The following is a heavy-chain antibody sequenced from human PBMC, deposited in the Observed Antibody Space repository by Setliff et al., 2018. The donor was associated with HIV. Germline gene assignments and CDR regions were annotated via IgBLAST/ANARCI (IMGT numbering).Heavy chain of an antibody. V-gene: IGHV3-23*01. CDR3: AALKGYSYGRGCFDP. Sequence: GGSLRLSCATSGFAFSSYAMSWVRQAPGKGLEWVSVISGSGGTTYYADSVKGRFTISRDNSKNTVFLQMNSLRGEDTAVYYCAALKGYSYGRGCFDPWGQGTLVTVSS. CDR1: GFAFSSYA. D-gene: IGHD5-18*01. CDR2: ISGSGGTT. J-gene: IGHJ5*02.